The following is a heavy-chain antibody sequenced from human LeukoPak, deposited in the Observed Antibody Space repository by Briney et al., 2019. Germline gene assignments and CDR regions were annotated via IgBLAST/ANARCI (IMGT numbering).Heavy chain of an antibody. CDR2: INSDGRST. J-gene: IGHJ6*02. Sequence: PGGSLRLSCAASGFTFSNYWMHWVRQAPGKGLVWVSRINSDGRSTTYADSVKGRFTISRDNPKNTLYLQMNSLRAEDTAVYYCAGTMVPYGMDVWGQGTTVTVSS. CDR1: GFTFSNYW. V-gene: IGHV3-74*01. CDR3: AGTMVPYGMDV. D-gene: IGHD4/OR15-4a*01.